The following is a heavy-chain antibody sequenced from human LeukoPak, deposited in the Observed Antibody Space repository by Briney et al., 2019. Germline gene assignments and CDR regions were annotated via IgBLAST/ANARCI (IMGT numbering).Heavy chain of an antibody. CDR3: ARTSSYYYGMDV. J-gene: IGHJ6*02. V-gene: IGHV3-66*01. CDR1: GFTVSSNY. Sequence: GGSLRLSCAASGFTVSSNYMSWVRQAPGKGLEWVSVIYRGGSTYYAASVKGRFTISRDNSKNTLYLQMNSLRAEDTAVYYCARTSSYYYGMDVWGQGTTVTVSS. CDR2: IYRGGST. D-gene: IGHD1-7*01.